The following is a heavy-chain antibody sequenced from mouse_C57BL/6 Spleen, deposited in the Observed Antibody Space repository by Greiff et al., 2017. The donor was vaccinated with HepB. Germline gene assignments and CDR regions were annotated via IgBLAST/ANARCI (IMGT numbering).Heavy chain of an antibody. CDR3: ARPRLSWFAY. CDR2: ISSGSSTI. V-gene: IGHV5-17*01. Sequence: EVMLVESGGGLVKPGGSLKLSCAASGFTFSDYGMHWVRQAPEKGLEWVAYISSGSSTIYYADTVKGRFTISRDNAKNTLFLQMTSLRSEDTAMYYCARPRLSWFAYWGQGTLVTVSA. CDR1: GFTFSDYG. J-gene: IGHJ3*01.